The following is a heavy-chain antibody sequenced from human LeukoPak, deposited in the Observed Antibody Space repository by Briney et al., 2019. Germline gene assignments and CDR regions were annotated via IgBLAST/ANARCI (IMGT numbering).Heavy chain of an antibody. CDR2: ISWNSGSI. J-gene: IGHJ4*02. CDR1: GFTFDDYA. CDR3: AKFSDYGDPQFPFDY. D-gene: IGHD4-17*01. V-gene: IGHV3-9*01. Sequence: GGSLRLSCAASGFTFDDYAMHWVRHAPGKGLEWVSGISWNSGSIVYADSVKGRFTISRDNAKNSLYLQMNSLRAEDTALYYCAKFSDYGDPQFPFDYWGQGTLVTVSS.